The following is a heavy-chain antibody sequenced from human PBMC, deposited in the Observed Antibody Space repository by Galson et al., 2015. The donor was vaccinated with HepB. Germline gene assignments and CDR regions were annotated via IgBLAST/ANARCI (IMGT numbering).Heavy chain of an antibody. CDR2: IIPIFGKA. CDR3: ARGHGDPSLGWFGP. CDR1: GGTFSSYA. J-gene: IGHJ5*02. Sequence: SVKVSCKASGGTFSSYAVSWVRQAPGQGLEWMGGIIPIFGKANYAQKFQGRVTITADESTSTAYMELSSLRSEDTAVYYCARGHGDPSLGWFGPWGQGTLVTVS. D-gene: IGHD3-10*01. V-gene: IGHV1-69*13.